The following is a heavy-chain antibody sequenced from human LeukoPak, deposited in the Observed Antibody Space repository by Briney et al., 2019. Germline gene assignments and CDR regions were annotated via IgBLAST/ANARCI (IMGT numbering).Heavy chain of an antibody. Sequence: ASVKVSCKASGYTFTSYAIHWVRQAPGQGLEWMGWITPSGCTNYPQKFQGRVAITWDTSITTAYMDLCRLTSDDTAVYYCARDRYGDGFAHLDYWGQGALVTVSS. J-gene: IGHJ4*02. CDR1: GYTFTSYA. V-gene: IGHV1-2*02. CDR3: ARDRYGDGFAHLDY. CDR2: ITPSGCT. D-gene: IGHD5-24*01.